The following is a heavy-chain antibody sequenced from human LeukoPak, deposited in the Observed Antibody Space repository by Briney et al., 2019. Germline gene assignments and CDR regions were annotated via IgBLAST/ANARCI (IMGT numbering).Heavy chain of an antibody. J-gene: IGHJ4*02. CDR1: GFTFSSYS. V-gene: IGHV3-21*01. CDR2: ISSSSYI. Sequence: PGGSLRLSCAASGFTFSSYSMNWVRQAPGKGLEWVSSISSSSYIYYADSVKGRFTISRDNAKNSLYLQMNSLRAEDTAVYYCARDRVGAVAGTDYWGQGTLVTVSS. CDR3: ARDRVGAVAGTDY. D-gene: IGHD6-19*01.